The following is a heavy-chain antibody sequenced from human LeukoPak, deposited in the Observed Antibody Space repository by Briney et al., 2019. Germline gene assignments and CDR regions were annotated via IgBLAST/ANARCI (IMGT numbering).Heavy chain of an antibody. D-gene: IGHD3-10*01. CDR3: ARDLFGSRSSGFDP. J-gene: IGHJ5*02. CDR1: GYTFTSYD. CDR2: MNPNSGDT. V-gene: IGHV1-8*02. Sequence: GASVKVSCKASGYTFTSYDINWVRQAAGQGLEWMGWMNPNSGDTGYAQKFQDRVTMTRDTSINTVYMELNSLTSEDTAVYYCARDLFGSRSSGFDPWGQGALVSVSS.